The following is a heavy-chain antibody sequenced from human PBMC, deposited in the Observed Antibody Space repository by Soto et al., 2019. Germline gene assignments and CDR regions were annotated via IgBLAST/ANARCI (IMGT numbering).Heavy chain of an antibody. CDR1: GYTFTNYG. V-gene: IGHV1-18*01. Sequence: SVKVSCKASGYTFTNYGLTWVRQAPGQGLEWMGWITTNSANTNYAQNFQGRVTMTTDTSTSTAYMELRSLRSDDTAVYFCARTRGYSYGYADYWGQGTLVTVSS. CDR2: ITTNSANT. D-gene: IGHD5-18*01. CDR3: ARTRGYSYGYADY. J-gene: IGHJ4*02.